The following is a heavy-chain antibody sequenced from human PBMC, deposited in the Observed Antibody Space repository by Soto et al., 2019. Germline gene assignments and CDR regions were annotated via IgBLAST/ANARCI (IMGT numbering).Heavy chain of an antibody. V-gene: IGHV1-24*01. D-gene: IGHD5-18*01. Sequence: QVQLVQSGAEVKKPGASVKVSCKVSGYTLTELSMHWVRQAPGKGLEWMGGFDPEDDETIYAQKFEGSVTMNEDTSTDTAYMELSSLRSEDTAVYYCAIVNLDTARIYYYYGMDVWGQGTTVTVSS. CDR3: AIVNLDTARIYYYYGMDV. CDR1: GYTLTELS. CDR2: FDPEDDET. J-gene: IGHJ6*02.